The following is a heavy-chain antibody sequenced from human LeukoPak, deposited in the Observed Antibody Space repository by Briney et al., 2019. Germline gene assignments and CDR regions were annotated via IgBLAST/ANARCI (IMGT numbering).Heavy chain of an antibody. Sequence: SGPTLVNPTQTLTLTCTFSGFSLSTTAVGVGWIRQPPGKALEWLALIYWDDDKRYSPSLKSRLTITKDTSRNQVVLTMTNMDPVDTATYYCARLLPEFDYWGQGTLVTVSS. CDR2: IYWDDDK. CDR1: GFSLSTTAVG. J-gene: IGHJ4*02. CDR3: ARLLPEFDY. V-gene: IGHV2-5*02.